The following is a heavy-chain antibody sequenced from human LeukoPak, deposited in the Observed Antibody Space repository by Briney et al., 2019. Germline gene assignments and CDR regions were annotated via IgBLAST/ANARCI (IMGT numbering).Heavy chain of an antibody. D-gene: IGHD1-1*01. CDR1: GGSFSGYY. J-gene: IGHJ6*02. CDR3: ARERQSDYYYYGMDV. V-gene: IGHV4-34*01. CDR2: INHSGST. Sequence: SETLSLTCAVYGGSFSGYYWSWIRQPPGKGLEWIGEINHSGSTNYNPSLKSRVTISVDTSKNQFSLKLSSVTAADTAVYYCARERQSDYYYYGMDVWGQGTTVTVSS.